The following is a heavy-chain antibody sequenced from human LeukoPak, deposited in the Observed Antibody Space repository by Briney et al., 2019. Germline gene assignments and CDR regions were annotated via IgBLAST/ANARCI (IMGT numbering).Heavy chain of an antibody. CDR3: ARAYSSSWYEDFVL. J-gene: IGHJ2*01. CDR2: IYYSGST. Sequence: SETLSLTCTVSGGSISSYYWSWIRPPAGNGLEWIGYIYYSGSTNYNPSLKSRVTISVDTSKNQFSLKLSSVTAADTAVYYWARAYSSSWYEDFVLWGRGTLVTVSS. D-gene: IGHD6-13*01. V-gene: IGHV4-59*01. CDR1: GGSISSYY.